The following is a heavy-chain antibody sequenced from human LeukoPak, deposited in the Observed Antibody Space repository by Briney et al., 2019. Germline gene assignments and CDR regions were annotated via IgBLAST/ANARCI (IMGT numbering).Heavy chain of an antibody. Sequence: PGGSLRLSCAASGFTFSSCWMSWVRQAPGKGLERVANIKQDGSEKSYVDSVKGRFTISRDNAKNSLYLQMNSLRAEDTAVYYCARGAGYYFDYWGQGTLVTVSS. CDR3: ARGAGYYFDY. J-gene: IGHJ4*02. CDR1: GFTFSSCW. V-gene: IGHV3-7*01. D-gene: IGHD3-9*01. CDR2: IKQDGSEK.